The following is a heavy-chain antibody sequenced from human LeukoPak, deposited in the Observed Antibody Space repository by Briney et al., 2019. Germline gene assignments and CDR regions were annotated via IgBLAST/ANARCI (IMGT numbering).Heavy chain of an antibody. V-gene: IGHV4-34*01. Sequence: SETLSLTCAVYGGSFSGYYWSWIRQPPGKGLEWIGEINHNGSTNYNPSLKSRVTISVDTSKNQFSLKLSSVTAADTAVYYCATLTTSNYYGMDVWGQGTTVTVSS. CDR3: ATLTTSNYYGMDV. CDR2: INHNGST. D-gene: IGHD2/OR15-2a*01. CDR1: GGSFSGYY. J-gene: IGHJ6*02.